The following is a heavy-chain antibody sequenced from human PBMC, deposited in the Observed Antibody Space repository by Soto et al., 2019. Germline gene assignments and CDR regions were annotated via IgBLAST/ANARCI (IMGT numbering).Heavy chain of an antibody. Sequence: EVQLVESGGGLVKPGGSLRLSCAASGFIFTRYSMNWVRQAPGKGLEWVSSISSTTNYIYYGDSMKGRFTISRDNAKNSLYREMNGLRAEDTAVYYCARESEDLTSNFDYWGQGTLVTVSS. V-gene: IGHV3-21*06. CDR2: ISSTTNYI. CDR1: GFIFTRYS. CDR3: ARESEDLTSNFDY. J-gene: IGHJ4*02.